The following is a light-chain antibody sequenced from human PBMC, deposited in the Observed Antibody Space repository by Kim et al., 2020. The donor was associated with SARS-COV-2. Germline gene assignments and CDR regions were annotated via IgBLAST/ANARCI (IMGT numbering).Light chain of an antibody. CDR3: QQYNNWPYT. CDR2: GAS. V-gene: IGKV3-15*01. Sequence: EIVMTQSPATLSVSPGERATLSCRASQSVSSNLAWYQQKPAQAPSLLIYGASTRATGIPSRFSGSGSGTEFTLTISSLQSEDFAVYSCQQYNNWPYTFGQGTKLEI. CDR1: QSVSSN. J-gene: IGKJ2*01.